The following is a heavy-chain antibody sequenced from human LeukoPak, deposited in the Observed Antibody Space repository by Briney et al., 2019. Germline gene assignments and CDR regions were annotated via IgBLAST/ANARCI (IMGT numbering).Heavy chain of an antibody. CDR1: GFTFSSYS. CDR3: ARDPPWSGYDS. V-gene: IGHV3-48*01. CDR2: INSSSSTI. J-gene: IGHJ5*02. Sequence: GGSLRLSCAASGFTFSSYSMNWVRQAPGKGLEWVSYINSSSSTIYYADSVKGRFTISRDNAKNSLYLQMNSLRAEDTAVYYCARDPPWSGYDSWGQGTLVTVSS. D-gene: IGHD5-12*01.